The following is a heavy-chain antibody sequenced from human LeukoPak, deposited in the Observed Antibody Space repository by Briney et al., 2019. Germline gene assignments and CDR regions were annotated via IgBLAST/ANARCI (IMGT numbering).Heavy chain of an antibody. J-gene: IGHJ5*02. Sequence: ASVKVSCKASGYTFTGYYMHWVRQAPGQGLEWMGWINPNSGGTNHAQKFQGRVTMTRDTSISTAYMELSRLRSDDTAVYYCARFIAAAGSHWFDPWGQGTLVTVSS. CDR2: INPNSGGT. CDR1: GYTFTGYY. V-gene: IGHV1-2*02. CDR3: ARFIAAAGSHWFDP. D-gene: IGHD6-13*01.